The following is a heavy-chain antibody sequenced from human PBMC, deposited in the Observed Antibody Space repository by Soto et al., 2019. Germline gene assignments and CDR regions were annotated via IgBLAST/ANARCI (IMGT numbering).Heavy chain of an antibody. CDR2: IRGFSPYT. J-gene: IGHJ6*02. Sequence: GGSLRLSCISSGFTFRTYTMNWVRQAPGKGLEWVSGIRGFSPYTFYAESVKGRFTISRDNAKNSLFLQMNSLRAEDTAVYYWARDRGYDAHVFYYTGMDVWGQGTTVTVSS. CDR1: GFTFRTYT. CDR3: ARDRGYDAHVFYYTGMDV. D-gene: IGHD2-15*01. V-gene: IGHV3-21*01.